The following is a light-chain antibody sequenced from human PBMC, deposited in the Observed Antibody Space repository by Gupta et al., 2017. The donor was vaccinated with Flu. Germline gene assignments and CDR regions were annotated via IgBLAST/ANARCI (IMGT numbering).Light chain of an antibody. Sequence: NFMLTQPHSVSASPRKTVTISCTRSSGSIASNYVQWYQQRPGSAPTTVIYEDTQRPSGVPDRFSGSIDRSSNSASLTISGLKTEDEADYYCQSYDHSNPWVFGGGTKLTIL. V-gene: IGLV6-57*03. CDR1: SGSIASNY. CDR2: EDT. CDR3: QSYDHSNPWV. J-gene: IGLJ3*02.